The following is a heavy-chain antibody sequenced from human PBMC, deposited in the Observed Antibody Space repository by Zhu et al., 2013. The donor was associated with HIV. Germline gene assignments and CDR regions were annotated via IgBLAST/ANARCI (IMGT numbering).Heavy chain of an antibody. CDR2: INPSGGST. D-gene: IGHD2-21*02. CDR3: ARLVVTALAANDPYYFDY. CDR1: GYTFTSYY. J-gene: IGHJ4*02. V-gene: IGHV1-46*01. Sequence: QVQLVQSGAEVKKPGASVKVSCKASGYTFTSYYMHWVRQAPGQGLEWMGIINPSGGSTSYAQKFQGRVTMTRDTSTSTVYMELSSLRSEDTAVYYCARLVVTALAANDPYYFDYWGQGTLVTVSS.